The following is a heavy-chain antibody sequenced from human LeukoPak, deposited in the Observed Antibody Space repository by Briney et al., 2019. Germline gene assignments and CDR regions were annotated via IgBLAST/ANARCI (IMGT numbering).Heavy chain of an antibody. CDR1: GFTFSSCG. Sequence: KPGGSLRLSCAASGFTFSSCGFNWVRQAPGKGLEWVSSIGPTGTDRYYADSVRGRFTISRDNAKNSMYLQMDSLRHEDTAVYYCARIADSDYYYYMDVWGKGTTVTVSS. D-gene: IGHD2-15*01. V-gene: IGHV3-21*01. CDR2: IGPTGTDR. J-gene: IGHJ6*03. CDR3: ARIADSDYYYYMDV.